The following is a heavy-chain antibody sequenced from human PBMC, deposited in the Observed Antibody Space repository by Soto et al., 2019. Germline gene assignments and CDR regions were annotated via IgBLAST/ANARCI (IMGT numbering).Heavy chain of an antibody. CDR3: TRLNYYDTSGYPYFFDY. Sequence: SDTLSLTCSVSGDSMSEFYWSWIRQSPGKGLEWVGYVHYVGTTKYNPSHKSRVTISVDTSKKQFSLNLRSVTAADTAVYYCTRLNYYDTSGYPYFFDYWGQGAPVTVSS. V-gene: IGHV4-59*12. CDR2: VHYVGTT. CDR1: GDSMSEFY. J-gene: IGHJ4*02. D-gene: IGHD3-22*01.